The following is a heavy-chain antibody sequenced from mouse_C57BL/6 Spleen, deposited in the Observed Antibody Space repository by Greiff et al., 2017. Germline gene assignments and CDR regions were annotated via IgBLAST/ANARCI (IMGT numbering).Heavy chain of an antibody. Sequence: EVKLMESGGGLVKPGGSLKLSCAASGFTFSDYGMHWVRQAPEKGLEWVAYISSGSSTIYYADTVKGRFTISRDNAKNTLFLQMTSLRSEDTAMYYCARAPYSYYNVAYWGQGTTLTVSS. V-gene: IGHV5-17*01. CDR1: GFTFSDYG. D-gene: IGHD2-12*01. J-gene: IGHJ2*01. CDR3: ARAPYSYYNVAY. CDR2: ISSGSSTI.